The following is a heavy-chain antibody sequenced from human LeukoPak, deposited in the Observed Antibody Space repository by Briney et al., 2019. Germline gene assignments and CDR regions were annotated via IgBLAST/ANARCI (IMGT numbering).Heavy chain of an antibody. D-gene: IGHD6-19*01. CDR1: GGSISSYY. J-gene: IGHJ4*02. V-gene: IGHV4-59*08. CDR2: IYYSGST. Sequence: SETPSLTCTVSGGSISSYYWSWIRQPPGKGLEWIGYIYYSGSTNYNPSLKSRVTISVDTSKNQFSLKLSSVTAADTAVYYCARQGFYVKYSSGWYGGPIDYWGQGTLVTVSS. CDR3: ARQGFYVKYSSGWYGGPIDY.